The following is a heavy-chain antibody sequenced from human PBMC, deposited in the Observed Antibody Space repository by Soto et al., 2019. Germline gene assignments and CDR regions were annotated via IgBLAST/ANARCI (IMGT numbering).Heavy chain of an antibody. V-gene: IGHV3-74*01. J-gene: IGHJ6*02. CDR3: TTSGSSPYYYGMDV. CDR2: INSDGSST. Sequence: EVQLVESGGGLVQPGGSLRLSCAASGFTFSSYWMHWLRHAPGKGLVWVSRINSDGSSTNYADSVKGRFTISRDNARNTLFLQMVTLRAEDTAVYYCTTSGSSPYYYGMDVWGQGTTVTVSS. D-gene: IGHD6-6*01. CDR1: GFTFSSYW.